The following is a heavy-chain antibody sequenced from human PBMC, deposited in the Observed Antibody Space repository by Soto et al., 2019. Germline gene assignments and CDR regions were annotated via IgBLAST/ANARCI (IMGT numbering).Heavy chain of an antibody. CDR3: ARDNWNYDSYYYYGMDV. Sequence: PSETLSLTCTVSGGSVSSGSYYWSWIRQPPGKGLEWIGYIYYSGSTNYNPSLKSRVTISVDTSKNQFSLKLSSVTAADTAVYYCARDNWNYDSYYYYGMDVWGQGTTVTVSS. CDR1: GGSVSSGSYY. CDR2: IYYSGST. V-gene: IGHV4-61*01. J-gene: IGHJ6*02. D-gene: IGHD1-7*01.